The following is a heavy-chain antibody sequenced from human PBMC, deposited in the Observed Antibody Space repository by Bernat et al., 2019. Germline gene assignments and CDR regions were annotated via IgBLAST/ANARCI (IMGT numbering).Heavy chain of an antibody. V-gene: IGHV3-23*01. D-gene: IGHD2-15*01. CDR2: ISGSGGST. CDR3: AKDGGEGRYCSGGSCYYSAGAY. J-gene: IGHJ4*02. CDR1: GFTFSSYA. Sequence: EVQLLESGGGLVQPGGSLRLSCAASGFTFSSYAMSWVRQAPGKGLEWVSAISGSGGSTYYADSVKGRFTISRDNSKNTLYLQMNSLRAEDTAVYYCAKDGGEGRYCSGGSCYYSAGAYWGQGTLVTVSS.